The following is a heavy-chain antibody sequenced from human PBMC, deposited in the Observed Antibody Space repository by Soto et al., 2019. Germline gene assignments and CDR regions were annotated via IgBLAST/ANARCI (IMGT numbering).Heavy chain of an antibody. D-gene: IGHD6-6*01. CDR1: GFTFSGSA. J-gene: IGHJ6*02. V-gene: IGHV3-73*01. CDR3: TTAGGPGGIAARPPYYYGMDV. CDR2: IRSKANSYAT. Sequence: GGSLRLSCAASGFTFSGSAMHWVRQASGKGLEWVGRIRSKANSYATAYAASVKGRFTISRDDSKNTAYLQMNSLKTEDTAVYYCTTAGGPGGIAARPPYYYGMDVWGQGTTVTVSS.